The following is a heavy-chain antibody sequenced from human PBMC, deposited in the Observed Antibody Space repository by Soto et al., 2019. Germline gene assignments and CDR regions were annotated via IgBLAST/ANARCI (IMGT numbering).Heavy chain of an antibody. CDR3: AAHDSGGYYAEY. J-gene: IGHJ4*02. CDR2: IHYSGST. CDR1: GDSVTISDYY. V-gene: IGHV4-39*01. Sequence: QLQLQESGPGLVKPSETLSLTCTVSGDSVTISDYYWGWIRQPPGKGLEWIGSIHYSGSTYYNPSLKSRVTISGDTSKTQFSLELTSVTAADAAVYYCAAHDSGGYYAEYWGQGTLVTVSA. D-gene: IGHD3-22*01.